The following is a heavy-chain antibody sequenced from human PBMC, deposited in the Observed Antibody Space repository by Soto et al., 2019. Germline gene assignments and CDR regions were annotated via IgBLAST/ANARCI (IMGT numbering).Heavy chain of an antibody. V-gene: IGHV4-31*03. D-gene: IGHD3-16*02. CDR3: ARVKDYIWGSYPQAYMDV. CDR2: IYYSGST. J-gene: IGHJ6*03. Sequence: QVQLQESGPGLVKPSQTLSLTCTVSGGSISSGGYYWSWIRQHPGKGLEWIGYIYYSGSTYYNPSLMSRVTISVDTAKNQFSLKLSSVTAADTAVYYCARVKDYIWGSYPQAYMDVWGKGTTVTVSS. CDR1: GGSISSGGYY.